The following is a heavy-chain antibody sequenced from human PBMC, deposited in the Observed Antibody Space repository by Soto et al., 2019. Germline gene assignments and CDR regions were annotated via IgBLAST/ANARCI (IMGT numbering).Heavy chain of an antibody. D-gene: IGHD3-22*01. CDR2: IFVSGKT. V-gene: IGHV4-4*07. CDR1: GTYLSTYY. CDR3: AREYHYEFDD. Sequence: SETMSLTCSVSGTYLSTYYWTWIRPPAGKGLEWIGRIFVSGKTKYNPSLKSRVTLSVDTSKNQFSLKLTSVTAADTAAYYCAREYHYEFDDWGQGTRVTVSS. J-gene: IGHJ4*02.